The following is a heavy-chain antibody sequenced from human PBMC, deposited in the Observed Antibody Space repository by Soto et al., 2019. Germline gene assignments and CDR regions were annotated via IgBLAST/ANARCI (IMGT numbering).Heavy chain of an antibody. CDR1: GYSFTSYW. CDR2: IDPSDSYT. J-gene: IGHJ4*02. CDR3: ARHSPNSLDSRIFDY. Sequence: GESLKISCKGSGYSFTSYWISWVRQMPGKGLEWMGRIDPSDSYTNYSPSFQGHVTISADKSISTAYLQWSSLKASDTAMYYCARHSPNSLDSRIFDYWGQGTLVTVSS. V-gene: IGHV5-10-1*01. D-gene: IGHD3-22*01.